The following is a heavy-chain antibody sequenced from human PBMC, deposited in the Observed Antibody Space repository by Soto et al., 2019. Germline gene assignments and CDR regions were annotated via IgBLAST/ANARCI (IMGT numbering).Heavy chain of an antibody. CDR2: IYYSGST. CDR1: GGSISSSSYY. Sequence: SETLSLTCTVSGGSISSSSYYWGWIRQPPGKGLEWIGSIYYSGSTYYNPSLKSRVTISVDTSKNQFSLKLSSVTAADTAVYYCARHRMPNPYYCSSTSCYVRTAFDYWGQGTLVTVSS. V-gene: IGHV4-39*01. CDR3: ARHRMPNPYYCSSTSCYVRTAFDY. J-gene: IGHJ4*02. D-gene: IGHD2-2*01.